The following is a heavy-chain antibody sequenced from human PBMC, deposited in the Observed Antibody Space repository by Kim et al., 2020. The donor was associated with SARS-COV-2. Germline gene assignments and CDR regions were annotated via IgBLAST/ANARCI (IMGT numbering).Heavy chain of an antibody. D-gene: IGHD3-16*01. J-gene: IGHJ3*02. Sequence: PVKGRFTISRDDSKNAVYLQMNSLRTEDTAVYYCTSDLGTSLGCDYDYGIWGQGTTVTVSS. V-gene: IGHV3-15*01. CDR3: TSDLGTSLGCDYDYGI.